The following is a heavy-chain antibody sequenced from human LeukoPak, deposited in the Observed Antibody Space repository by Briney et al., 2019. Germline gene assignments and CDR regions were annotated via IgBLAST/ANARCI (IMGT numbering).Heavy chain of an antibody. V-gene: IGHV4-34*01. J-gene: IGHJ6*02. CDR3: ARSHYYDSSGYYRWYYHYGMDV. CDR1: GGSFSGYY. Sequence: SETLSLTRAVYGGSFSGYYWSWIRQPPGKGLEWIGEINHSGSTNYNPSLKSRVTISVDTSKNQFSLKLSSVTAADTAVYYCARSHYYDSSGYYRWYYHYGMDVWGQGTTVHVSS. CDR2: INHSGST. D-gene: IGHD3-22*01.